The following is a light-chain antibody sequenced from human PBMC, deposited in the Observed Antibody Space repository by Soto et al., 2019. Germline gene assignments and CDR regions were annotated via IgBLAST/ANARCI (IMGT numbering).Light chain of an antibody. CDR1: QSVSSY. CDR2: DAS. V-gene: IGKV3-11*01. J-gene: IGKJ2*01. CDR3: QQRINWPQT. Sequence: ETVLTQSPATLSLSPGERASLSCRASQSVSSYLAWYQQKPGQAPRLLIYDASNRATGIPARFSGSGSGTDFTLTISSLEPEDFAVYYCQQRINWPQTFGQGTKLEI.